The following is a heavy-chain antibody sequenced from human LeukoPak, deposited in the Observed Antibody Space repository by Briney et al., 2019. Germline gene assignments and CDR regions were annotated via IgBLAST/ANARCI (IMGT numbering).Heavy chain of an antibody. CDR1: GGSIRNSGYY. D-gene: IGHD6-13*01. CDR2: MYYSGNT. J-gene: IGHJ4*02. CDR3: ARGRYLTTLGGAAAGFLDY. V-gene: IGHV4-39*07. Sequence: PSETLSLTCTVSGGSIRNSGYYWGWIRRPPGKGLEWIGSMYYSGNTNYNPSLKSRVTISVDTSQKQFSLRLSSVTAADTAVYYCARGRYLTTLGGAAAGFLDYWGQGTLVTVSS.